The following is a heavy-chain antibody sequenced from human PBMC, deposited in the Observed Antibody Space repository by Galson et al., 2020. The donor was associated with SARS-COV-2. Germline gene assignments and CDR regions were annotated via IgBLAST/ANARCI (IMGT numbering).Heavy chain of an antibody. CDR1: GYSISSDFY. Sequence: SETLSLTCAVYGYSISSDFYWGWIRQPPGKGLEWIGNIYHSGSTYYNPSLKSRVTISIDKSKNQFSLKLSSVTAADTAVYYCARPSSSGYYSVWDCVLGGRGTLVTVSS. V-gene: IGHV4-38-2*01. J-gene: IGHJ2*01. CDR3: ARPSSSGYYSVWDCVL. CDR2: IYHSGST. D-gene: IGHD3-22*01.